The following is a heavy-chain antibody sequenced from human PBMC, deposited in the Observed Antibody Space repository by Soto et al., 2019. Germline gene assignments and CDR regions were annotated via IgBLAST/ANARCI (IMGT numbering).Heavy chain of an antibody. CDR1: GYTLTELS. Sequence: ASVKVSCEVSGYTLTELSMHCVRQAPGKGLEWMGGFDPEDGETIYAQKFQGRVTMTEDTSTDTAYMELSSLRSEDTAVYYCATDRRLLRFLVYSSKDAFDIWGQGTMVTVSS. CDR3: ATDRRLLRFLVYSSKDAFDI. CDR2: FDPEDGET. V-gene: IGHV1-24*01. J-gene: IGHJ3*02. D-gene: IGHD3-3*01.